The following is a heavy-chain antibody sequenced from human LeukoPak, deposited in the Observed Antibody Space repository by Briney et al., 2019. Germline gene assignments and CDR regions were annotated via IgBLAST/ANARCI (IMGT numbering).Heavy chain of an antibody. J-gene: IGHJ4*02. CDR1: GYSFTSYW. CDR2: IDPSDSYT. CDR3: ARHHCRVGNCYPFSDY. D-gene: IGHD2-15*01. Sequence: GESLRISCKGSGYSFTSYWISWLRQMPGKGLEWMGRIDPSDSYTNYSPSFQGHVTISADKSISTAYLQWSSLKASDTAMYYCARHHCRVGNCYPFSDYWGQGTLVTVSS. V-gene: IGHV5-10-1*01.